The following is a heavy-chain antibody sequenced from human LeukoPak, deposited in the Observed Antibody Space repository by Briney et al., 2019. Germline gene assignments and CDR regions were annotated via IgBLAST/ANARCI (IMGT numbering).Heavy chain of an antibody. CDR2: ISSSSSTI. D-gene: IGHD6-13*01. CDR3: ASGGSSSHSPH. V-gene: IGHV3-48*01. J-gene: IGHJ4*02. Sequence: GGSLRLSCAASGFTFSSYSMNWARQAPGKGLEWVSYISSSSSTIYYADSVKGRFTISRDNAKNSLYLQMNSLRAEDTAVYYCASGGSSSHSPHWGQGTLVTVSS. CDR1: GFTFSSYS.